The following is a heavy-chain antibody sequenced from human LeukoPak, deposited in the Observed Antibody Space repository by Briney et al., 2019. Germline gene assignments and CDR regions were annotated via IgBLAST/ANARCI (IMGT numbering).Heavy chain of an antibody. D-gene: IGHD6-13*01. V-gene: IGHV3-53*04. CDR3: ARVVAAAGQTFDY. CDR2: IYSGSST. J-gene: IGHJ4*02. Sequence: GGSLRLSCAASGFSVSSNYMTWVRQAPGKGLEWVSVIYSGSSTYYTDSVKGRFTISRHNSKNTLYLQMNSLRPEDTAVYYCARVVAAAGQTFDYWGQGTLVTVSS. CDR1: GFSVSSNY.